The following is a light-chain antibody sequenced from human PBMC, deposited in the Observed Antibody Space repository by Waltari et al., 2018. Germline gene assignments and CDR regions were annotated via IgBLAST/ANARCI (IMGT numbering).Light chain of an antibody. CDR3: QAWDSSAAGV. CDR1: ELGEQY. V-gene: IGLV3-1*01. J-gene: IGLJ1*01. CDR2: QDA. Sequence: SYELTQLPSVSVSPGQTATITCAGSELGEQYVCGYQHKPGQSPVLVIYQDARRPSGIPERFSGSNSGNTATLTISGTQAIDEADYYCQAWDSSAAGVFGPGTKVTVL.